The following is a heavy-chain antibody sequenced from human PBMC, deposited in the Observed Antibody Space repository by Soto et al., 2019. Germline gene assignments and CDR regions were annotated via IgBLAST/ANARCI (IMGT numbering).Heavy chain of an antibody. Sequence: QVQLQESGPGLVKPSQTLSLTCTVSGGYISSGGYYWSWIRQHPGEGLEWIGYIYSSGNTYYNPSPKSRLTISVDTSKNQFSLKLSSVTAADTAVYYCARGDILVVPAAAFDYWGQGTLVTVSS. CDR2: IYSSGNT. D-gene: IGHD2-2*01. CDR1: GGYISSGGYY. V-gene: IGHV4-31*03. J-gene: IGHJ4*02. CDR3: ARGDILVVPAAAFDY.